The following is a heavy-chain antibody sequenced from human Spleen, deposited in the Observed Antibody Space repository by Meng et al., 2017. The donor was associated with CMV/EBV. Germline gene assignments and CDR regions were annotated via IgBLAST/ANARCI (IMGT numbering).Heavy chain of an antibody. CDR1: RDSVSSNSAA. Sequence: SQTPSLTCAISRDSVSSNSAAWNWIRPSPSRGLEWLGRTYYRSKWYNDYAVSVKSRITINPDTSKNQFSLQLNSVTPEDTAVYYRARVGYCSSTSCYHPFDYWGQGTLVTVSS. CDR2: TYYRSKWYN. V-gene: IGHV6-1*01. J-gene: IGHJ4*02. CDR3: ARVGYCSSTSCYHPFDY. D-gene: IGHD2-2*01.